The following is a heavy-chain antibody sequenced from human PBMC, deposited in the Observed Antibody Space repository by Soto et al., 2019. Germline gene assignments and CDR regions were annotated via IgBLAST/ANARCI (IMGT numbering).Heavy chain of an antibody. Sequence: EVQLVESGGGLVQPGGSLRLSCAASGFTFSSYYMTWVRQAPGKGLEWVSCISGSGSAIYYADSVKGRFTISRDNAKNSLYLQMSSLRDEDTAVYYCAPPGYYGLDVWGQGTTVTVSS. CDR3: APPGYYGLDV. V-gene: IGHV3-48*02. CDR2: ISGSGSAI. J-gene: IGHJ6*02. CDR1: GFTFSSYY.